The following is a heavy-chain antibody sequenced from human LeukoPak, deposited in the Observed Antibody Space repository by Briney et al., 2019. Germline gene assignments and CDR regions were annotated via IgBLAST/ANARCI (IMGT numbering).Heavy chain of an antibody. J-gene: IGHJ4*02. CDR2: ISVSGAGT. Sequence: PGGSLRLSRAPSGLTVSSCAMSWVRQGPGKGLAWVSTISVSGAGTSYADSVKGRFTISRDNSKNTLYLQMNSLRDEDTAVYNCAKDDILTDSYTVSFDYWGQGTLVTVSS. CDR3: AKDDILTDSYTVSFDY. D-gene: IGHD3-9*01. V-gene: IGHV3-23*01. CDR1: GLTVSSCA.